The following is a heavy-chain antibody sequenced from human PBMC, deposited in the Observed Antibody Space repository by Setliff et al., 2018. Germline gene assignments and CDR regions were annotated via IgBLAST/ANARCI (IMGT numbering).Heavy chain of an antibody. Sequence: ASVKVSCKASGYTFSNYGITWVRQAPGQGLEWMGWISAYTGNTKFALKFQGRVTMTTDTSTSTAYLELRSLTSDGTAVYYCSKLVRYCTTTACQGASGAEFWGQGTLVTVSS. D-gene: IGHD2-8*01. CDR1: GYTFSNYG. V-gene: IGHV1-18*01. CDR3: SKLVRYCTTTACQGASGAEF. J-gene: IGHJ4*02. CDR2: ISAYTGNT.